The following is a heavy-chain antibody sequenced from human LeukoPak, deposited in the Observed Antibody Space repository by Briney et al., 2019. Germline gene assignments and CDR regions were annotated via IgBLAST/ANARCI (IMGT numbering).Heavy chain of an antibody. CDR2: ISSSSSYI. Sequence: GGSLRLSRAASGFMIDDYGMTWVRQAPGKGLEWVSSISSSSSYIYYADSVKGRLTISRDNAKDSLYLQMNSLRAEDTAVYYCARDDYYGSGSSWSDYYMDVWGKGTTVTISS. D-gene: IGHD3-10*01. CDR1: GFMIDDYG. V-gene: IGHV3-21*06. CDR3: ARDDYYGSGSSWSDYYMDV. J-gene: IGHJ6*03.